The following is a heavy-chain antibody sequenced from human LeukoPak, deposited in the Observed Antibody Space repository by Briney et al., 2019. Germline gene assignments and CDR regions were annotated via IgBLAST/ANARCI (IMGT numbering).Heavy chain of an antibody. J-gene: IGHJ4*02. CDR2: IYTSGST. CDR3: ARLRATSLVDY. CDR1: GGSISSGSYY. D-gene: IGHD1-26*01. Sequence: SETLSLTCTVSGGSISSGSYYWSWIRQPAGKGLEWIGRIYTSGSTNYNPSLKSRVTISVDTSKNQFSLKLSSVTAADTAVYYCARLRATSLVDYWGQGTLVTVSS. V-gene: IGHV4-61*02.